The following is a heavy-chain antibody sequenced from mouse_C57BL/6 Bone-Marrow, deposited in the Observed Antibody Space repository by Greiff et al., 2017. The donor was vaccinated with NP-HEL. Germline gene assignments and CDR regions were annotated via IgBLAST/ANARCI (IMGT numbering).Heavy chain of an antibody. D-gene: IGHD1-1*01. Sequence: EVQGVESGGGLVQPGESLKLSCESNEYEFPSHDMSWVRKTPEKRLELVAAINSDGGSTYYPDTMERRFIISRDNTKKTLYLQMSSLRSEDTALYYCASPITTVVATVGRYYFDYWGQGTTLTVSS. CDR1: EYEFPSHD. V-gene: IGHV5-2*01. CDR3: ASPITTVVATVGRYYFDY. CDR2: INSDGGST. J-gene: IGHJ2*01.